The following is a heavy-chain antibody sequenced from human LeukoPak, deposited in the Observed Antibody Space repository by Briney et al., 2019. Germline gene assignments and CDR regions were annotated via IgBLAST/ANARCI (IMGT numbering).Heavy chain of an antibody. Sequence: GGSLGLSCAASGFTFSSYAMSWVRQAPGKGLEWVSATSGSGGSTYYADSVKGRFTISRDNSKNTLYLQMNSLRAEDTAVYYCAKWGVVPAATDAFDIWGQGTMVTVSS. V-gene: IGHV3-23*01. D-gene: IGHD2-2*01. CDR2: TSGSGGST. J-gene: IGHJ3*02. CDR1: GFTFSSYA. CDR3: AKWGVVPAATDAFDI.